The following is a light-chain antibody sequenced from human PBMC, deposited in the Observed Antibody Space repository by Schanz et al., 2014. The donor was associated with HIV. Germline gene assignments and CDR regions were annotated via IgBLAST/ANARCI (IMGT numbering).Light chain of an antibody. J-gene: IGLJ2*01. CDR1: SSDVGGYNY. CDR2: EVS. Sequence: QSALTQPPSASGSPGQSVTISCTGTSSDVGGYNYVSWYQQHPGKAPKLMIYEVSERPSGVPDRFSGSKSGNTASLTVSGLQADDEADYYCAAWDVNLNGPVFGGGTKLTVL. V-gene: IGLV2-8*01. CDR3: AAWDVNLNGPV.